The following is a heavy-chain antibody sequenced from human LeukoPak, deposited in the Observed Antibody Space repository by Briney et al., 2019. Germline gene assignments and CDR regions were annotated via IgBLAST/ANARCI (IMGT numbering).Heavy chain of an antibody. D-gene: IGHD5-18*01. V-gene: IGHV3-7*01. CDR1: GFTFSSYW. J-gene: IGHJ4*02. CDR3: ARAPVDTAMVTEDY. CDR2: IKQDGSKK. Sequence: GGSLRLSCAASGFTFSSYWMSWVRQAPGKGLEWVANIKQDGSKKYYADSVKGRFTISRDNAKNSLYLQMNSLRAEDTAVYYCARAPVDTAMVTEDYWGQGTLVTVSS.